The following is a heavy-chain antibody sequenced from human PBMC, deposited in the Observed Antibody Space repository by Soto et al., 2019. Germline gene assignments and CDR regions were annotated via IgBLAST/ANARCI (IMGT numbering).Heavy chain of an antibody. D-gene: IGHD6-19*01. CDR2: ISYAGTNK. V-gene: IGHV3-30-3*01. CDR1: GFTFKNFA. J-gene: IGHJ4*02. Sequence: GGSLRLSCSASGFTFKNFAMHRVRQAPGKGLEWVAVISYAGTNKYYADSVKGRFTMSRDDSENTAYLQMNSLRGEDTAVYFCARDRGSGLRDFDYWGQGTLVTVSS. CDR3: ARDRGSGLRDFDY.